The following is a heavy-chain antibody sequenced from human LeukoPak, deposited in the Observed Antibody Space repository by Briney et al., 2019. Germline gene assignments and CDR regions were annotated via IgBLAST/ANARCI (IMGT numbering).Heavy chain of an antibody. CDR1: GFTFSSYS. D-gene: IGHD3-10*01. CDR3: ASLDGSGSACIDY. J-gene: IGHJ4*02. Sequence: PGGSLRLSCAASGFTFSSYSMNWVRQAPGKGLEWVSSISSSSSYIYYADSVKGRFTISRDNAKNSLYLQMNSLRAEDTAVYYCASLDGSGSACIDYWGQGTLVTVSS. V-gene: IGHV3-21*01. CDR2: ISSSSSYI.